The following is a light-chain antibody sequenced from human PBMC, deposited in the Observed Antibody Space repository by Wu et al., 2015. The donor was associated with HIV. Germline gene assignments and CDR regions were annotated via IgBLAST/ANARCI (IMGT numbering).Light chain of an antibody. CDR3: QHYNSWPYS. CDR1: QTIGNN. CDR2: DAS. V-gene: IGKV3-15*01. Sequence: EIVLTQSPDTLSLSPGERATLSCRASQTIGNNLAWYQQKPGQAPRLLIYDASTRATGIPARFSGSGSGTEFTLTISSLQSEDFAVYYCQHYNSWPYSFGQGTMLEIK. J-gene: IGKJ2*03.